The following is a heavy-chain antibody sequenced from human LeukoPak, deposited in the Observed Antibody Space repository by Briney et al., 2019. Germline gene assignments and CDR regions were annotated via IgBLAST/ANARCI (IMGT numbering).Heavy chain of an antibody. V-gene: IGHV4-59*08. CDR1: GGSISSYY. Sequence: KPSETLSLTCTVSGGSISSYYWSWIRQPPGKGLEWIWYIYCSGSTNYNPSLKSRVTISVDTSKNQFSLKLSSVTAADTAVYYCARSVAAAGPYFDYWGQGTLVTVSS. CDR2: IYCSGST. D-gene: IGHD6-13*01. J-gene: IGHJ4*02. CDR3: ARSVAAAGPYFDY.